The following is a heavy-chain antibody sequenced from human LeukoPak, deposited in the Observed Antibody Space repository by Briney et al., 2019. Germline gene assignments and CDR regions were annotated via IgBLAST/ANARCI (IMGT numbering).Heavy chain of an antibody. Sequence: ASVKVSCKASGYTFTSYDINWVRQATGQGLEWMGWMNPNSGNTGYAQKFQGRVTMTRNTSISTAYMELSSLRSEDTAVYYCARDGPIVVVPAASNFDYRGQGTLVTVSS. CDR2: MNPNSGNT. D-gene: IGHD2-2*01. J-gene: IGHJ4*02. V-gene: IGHV1-8*01. CDR1: GYTFTSYD. CDR3: ARDGPIVVVPAASNFDY.